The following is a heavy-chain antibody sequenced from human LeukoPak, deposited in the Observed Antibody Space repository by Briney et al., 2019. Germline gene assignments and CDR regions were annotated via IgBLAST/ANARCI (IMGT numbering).Heavy chain of an antibody. V-gene: IGHV4-30-2*01. Sequence: PSQTLSLTCAVSGGSISSGGYSWSWIRQPPGKGLEWIGYIYHSGSTYYNPSLKSRVTISVDRSKNQFSLKLSSVTAADTAVYYCARTPGGGYYPNWLDPWDQGTLVTVSS. CDR3: ARTPGGGYYPNWLDP. J-gene: IGHJ5*02. CDR2: IYHSGST. D-gene: IGHD3-22*01. CDR1: GGSISSGGYS.